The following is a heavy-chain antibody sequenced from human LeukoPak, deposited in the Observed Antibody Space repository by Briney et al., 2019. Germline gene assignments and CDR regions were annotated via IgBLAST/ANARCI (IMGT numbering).Heavy chain of an antibody. Sequence: SETLSLTCTVSGGSISSYYWSWIRQPPGKGLEWIGYIYYSGSTNYNPSLKSRVTISVDTSKNQFSLKLSSVTAADTAVYYCARRITMIVVVITPSWFDPWGQGTLVTVSS. CDR2: IYYSGST. J-gene: IGHJ5*02. D-gene: IGHD3-22*01. CDR3: ARRITMIVVVITPSWFDP. V-gene: IGHV4-59*12. CDR1: GGSISSYY.